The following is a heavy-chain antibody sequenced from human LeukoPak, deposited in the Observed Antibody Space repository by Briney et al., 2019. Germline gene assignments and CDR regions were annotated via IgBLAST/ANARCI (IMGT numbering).Heavy chain of an antibody. CDR3: AKWVVEMSTNVEPQAHY. CDR1: GFTFSSYS. J-gene: IGHJ4*02. V-gene: IGHV3-30*18. Sequence: GGSLRLSCVASGFTFSSYSMHWVRPAPGKGLQWVGVISYDGSKKYYADSVKGRFTISRDNSKNTRSLQLHSLRAEDTAVYYCAKWVVEMSTNVEPQAHYWGQGTLVTVSS. D-gene: IGHD5-24*01. CDR2: ISYDGSKK.